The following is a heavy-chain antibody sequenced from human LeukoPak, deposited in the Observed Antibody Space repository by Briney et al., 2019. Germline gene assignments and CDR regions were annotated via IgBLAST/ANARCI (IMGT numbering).Heavy chain of an antibody. Sequence: SETLSLTCIVSGGSITINGYYWAWVRQPPGKGLEWIGSIYYNGNTYYNPSLKSRVTISAVTSTNYFSLKLTSVTAADTAVYFCVRHVQSPSFDPWGQGTLVTVSS. CDR1: GGSITINGYY. V-gene: IGHV4-39*01. CDR3: VRHVQSPSFDP. CDR2: IYYNGNT. J-gene: IGHJ5*02. D-gene: IGHD4-11*01.